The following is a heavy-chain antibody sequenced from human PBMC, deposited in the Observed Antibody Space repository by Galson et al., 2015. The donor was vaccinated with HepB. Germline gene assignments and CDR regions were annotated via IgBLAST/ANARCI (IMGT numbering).Heavy chain of an antibody. D-gene: IGHD4-17*01. CDR1: GFTFSGSA. V-gene: IGHV3-73*01. CDR2: IRSKANSYAT. Sequence: SLRLSCAASGFTFSGSAMHWVRQASGKGLEWVGRIRSKANSYATAYAASVKGRFTISRDDSKNTAYLQMNSLKTEDTAVYYCTRRDNDYGDYDAFDIWGQGTMVTVSS. J-gene: IGHJ3*02. CDR3: TRRDNDYGDYDAFDI.